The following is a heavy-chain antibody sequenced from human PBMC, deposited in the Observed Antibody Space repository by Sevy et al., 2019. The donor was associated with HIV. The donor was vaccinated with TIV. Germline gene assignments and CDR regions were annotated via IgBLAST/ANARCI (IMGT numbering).Heavy chain of an antibody. CDR1: GGSISSGDYY. J-gene: IGHJ4*02. D-gene: IGHD3-3*01. Sequence: SETLSLTCTVSGGSISSGDYYWSWIRQPPGKGLEWIGYIYYSGSTYYNPSLNSRVTISVDTSKNQFSLKLSSVTAADTAVYYCARGSYDFWSGTHYFDYWGQGTLVTVSS. CDR2: IYYSGST. V-gene: IGHV4-30-4*01. CDR3: ARGSYDFWSGTHYFDY.